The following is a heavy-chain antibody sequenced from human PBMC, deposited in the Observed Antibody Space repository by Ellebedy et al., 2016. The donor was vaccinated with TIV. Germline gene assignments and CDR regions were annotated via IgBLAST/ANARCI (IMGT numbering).Heavy chain of an antibody. CDR2: IIPIFGTA. CDR3: ARDLGYSYGPVGYYYGMDV. J-gene: IGHJ6*02. Sequence: SVKVSXXASGVTFSSYAISWVRQAPGQGLEWMGGIIPIFGTANYAQKFQGRVTITADESTSTAYMELSSLRSEDTAVYYCARDLGYSYGPVGYYYGMDVWGQGTTVTVSS. CDR1: GVTFSSYA. D-gene: IGHD5-18*01. V-gene: IGHV1-69*13.